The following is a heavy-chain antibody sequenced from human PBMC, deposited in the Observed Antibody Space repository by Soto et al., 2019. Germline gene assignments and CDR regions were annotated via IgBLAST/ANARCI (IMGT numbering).Heavy chain of an antibody. CDR3: AKDVYGNYEGYAFDL. Sequence: QGQLVQSGAEVKKPGASVKVSCKASGYTFTSYGITWVRQAPGQGLEWVGWISPYNGRTDYAQDFRGRVTMTRDTTTSTAYNELRSLTSDDTAVYYCAKDVYGNYEGYAFDLWGQGTRVTVSS. CDR1: GYTFTSYG. V-gene: IGHV1-18*01. CDR2: ISPYNGRT. J-gene: IGHJ3*01. D-gene: IGHD3-22*01.